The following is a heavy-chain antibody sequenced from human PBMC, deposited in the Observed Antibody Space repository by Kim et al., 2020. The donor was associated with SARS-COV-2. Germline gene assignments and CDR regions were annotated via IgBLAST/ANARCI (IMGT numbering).Heavy chain of an antibody. CDR2: SSQ. V-gene: IGHV3-21*01. Sequence: SSQDNADSGKRRFTITRDNATHSLYLQMNSLRAEDTAVYYCARWSYYADYWGQGTLVTVSS. CDR3: ARWSYYADY. J-gene: IGHJ4*02. D-gene: IGHD1-26*01.